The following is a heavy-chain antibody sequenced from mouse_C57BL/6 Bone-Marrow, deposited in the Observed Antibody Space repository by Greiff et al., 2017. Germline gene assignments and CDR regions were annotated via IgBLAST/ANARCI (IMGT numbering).Heavy chain of an antibody. CDR1: GYTFTSYG. J-gene: IGHJ2*01. V-gene: IGHV1-81*01. D-gene: IGHD2-10*02. Sequence: VQLKESGAELARPGASVKLSCKASGYTFTSYGISWVKQRTGQGLEWIGEIYPRSGNTYYNEKFKGKDTLTADKSSSTAYMELRSLTSEDSAVYFCARPSNHYFDYWGQGTTLTVSS. CDR3: ARPSNHYFDY. CDR2: IYPRSGNT.